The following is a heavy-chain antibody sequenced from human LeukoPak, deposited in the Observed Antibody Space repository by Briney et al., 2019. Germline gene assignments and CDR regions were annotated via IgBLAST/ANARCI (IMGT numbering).Heavy chain of an antibody. V-gene: IGHV4-39*07. Sequence: SETLSLTCSVSGDSISGSTYYWGWIRQPPGKGLEWIGSVHYSGTTYYNPSLKSRVTISVDTSKNQFSLRLSSVTAADTAVYYCARDLADSKSYWGQGTLVTVSS. J-gene: IGHJ4*02. D-gene: IGHD2-15*01. CDR2: VHYSGTT. CDR1: GDSISGSTYY. CDR3: ARDLADSKSY.